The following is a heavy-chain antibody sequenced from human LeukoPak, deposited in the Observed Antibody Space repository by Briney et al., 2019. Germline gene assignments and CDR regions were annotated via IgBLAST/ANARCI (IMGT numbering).Heavy chain of an antibody. J-gene: IGHJ4*02. V-gene: IGHV1-69*05. CDR1: GGTFSSYA. CDR2: IIPIFGTA. Sequence: GASVTVSCKASGGTFSSYAISWVRQAPGQGLEWMGGIIPIFGTANYAQKFQGRVTMTRDTSTSTVYMELSSLRSEDTAVYYCAGPYGDYGGLDYWGQGTLVTVSS. D-gene: IGHD4-17*01. CDR3: AGPYGDYGGLDY.